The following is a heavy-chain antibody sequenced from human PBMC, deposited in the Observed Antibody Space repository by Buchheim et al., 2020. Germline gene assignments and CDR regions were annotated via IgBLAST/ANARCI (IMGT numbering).Heavy chain of an antibody. Sequence: QVQLQQWGAGLLKPSETLSLTCAVYGGSFSGYYWNWIRQPPGKGLEWIGEINHSGSANYNPSLKSRVNISIDTSKNQFSLKLSSVTAADTAVYYCARGRVNRLGYWGQGTL. CDR1: GGSFSGYY. J-gene: IGHJ4*02. V-gene: IGHV4-34*01. CDR3: ARGRVNRLGY. CDR2: INHSGSA. D-gene: IGHD1-14*01.